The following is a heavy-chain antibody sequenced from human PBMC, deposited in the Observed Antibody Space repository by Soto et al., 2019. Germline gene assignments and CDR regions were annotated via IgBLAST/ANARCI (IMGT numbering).Heavy chain of an antibody. CDR3: ASDRGSYGMDV. CDR2: VSPSGTT. Sequence: SETLSLTCTVSGDSISVGYYWSWIRQHPGKGLEWIGYVSPSGTTYYNPSLKSRVSISTDRSKNQFSLEVSSVTAADTAVYYCASDRGSYGMDVWGQGTSVPVSS. CDR1: GDSISVGYY. J-gene: IGHJ6*02. V-gene: IGHV4-31*03.